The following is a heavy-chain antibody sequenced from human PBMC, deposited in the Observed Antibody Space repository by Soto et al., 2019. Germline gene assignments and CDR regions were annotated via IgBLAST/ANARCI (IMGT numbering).Heavy chain of an antibody. Sequence: ASVKVSCKASGYTFTSYDINWVRQATGQGLEWMGWINPNSGNTVNAQKFQGRVTMTRNTSINTVDMELSGLRSEDTAVYYCARDSSSYYNYGMDVWGQGTTVTVS. V-gene: IGHV1-8*01. CDR3: ARDSSSYYNYGMDV. CDR2: INPNSGNT. D-gene: IGHD6-13*01. CDR1: GYTFTSYD. J-gene: IGHJ6*02.